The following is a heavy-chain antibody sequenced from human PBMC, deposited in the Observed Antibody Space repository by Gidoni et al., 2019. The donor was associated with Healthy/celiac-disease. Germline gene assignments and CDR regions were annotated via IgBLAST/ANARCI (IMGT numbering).Heavy chain of an antibody. V-gene: IGHV1-69*01. CDR3: ARIVVVPRRLGYGMDV. Sequence: QVQLVQSGAEVKKPGPSVKVSCQASGGTFSRYAISWVRQAPGQGLEWMRGIIPIFGTANYAQKFQGRVTITADESTGTAYMGLSSLRSEDTAVYYCARIVVVPRRLGYGMDVWGQGTTVTVSS. J-gene: IGHJ6*02. CDR2: IIPIFGTA. CDR1: GGTFSRYA. D-gene: IGHD2-2*01.